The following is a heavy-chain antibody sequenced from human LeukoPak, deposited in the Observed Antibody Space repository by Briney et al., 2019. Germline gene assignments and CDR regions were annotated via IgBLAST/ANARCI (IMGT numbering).Heavy chain of an antibody. CDR1: GFTFSSYA. CDR2: ISGSGGST. CDR3: AKDADGRITMTLLYYFDY. J-gene: IGHJ4*02. D-gene: IGHD3-22*01. V-gene: IGHV3-23*01. Sequence: PGGSLRLSCAASGFTFSSYAMSWVRQAPGKGLEWVSAISGSGGSTYYADSVKGRFTISRDNSKNTLYLQMNSLRAEDTAVYYCAKDADGRITMTLLYYFDYWGQGTLVTVSS.